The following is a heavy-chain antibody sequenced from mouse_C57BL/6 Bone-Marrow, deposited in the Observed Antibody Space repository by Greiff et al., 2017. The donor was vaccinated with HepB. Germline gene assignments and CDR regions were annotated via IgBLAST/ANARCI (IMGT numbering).Heavy chain of an antibody. Sequence: EVKVVESGGGLVQPGGSMKLSCAASGFTFSDAWMDWVRQSPEKGLEWVAEIRNKANNHATYYAESVKGRFTISRDDSKSSVYLQMNSLRAEDTGIYYCTPQLGLYFDYWGQGTTLTVSS. V-gene: IGHV6-6*01. CDR3: TPQLGLYFDY. D-gene: IGHD4-1*02. J-gene: IGHJ2*01. CDR2: IRNKANNHAT. CDR1: GFTFSDAW.